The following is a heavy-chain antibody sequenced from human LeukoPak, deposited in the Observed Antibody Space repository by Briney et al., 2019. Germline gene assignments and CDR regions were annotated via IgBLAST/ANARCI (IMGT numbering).Heavy chain of an antibody. CDR3: ASSVWSLLSRARRKYYFDY. D-gene: IGHD1-14*01. J-gene: IGHJ4*02. V-gene: IGHV3-53*01. Sequence: SGGSLRLSCAASGFTVSSNYMSWVRQAPGKGLEWVSVIYSGGSTYYADSVKGRFTISRDNSKNTLYLQMNSLSAEDTAVYYCASSVWSLLSRARRKYYFDYWGQGTLVTVSS. CDR2: IYSGGST. CDR1: GFTVSSNY.